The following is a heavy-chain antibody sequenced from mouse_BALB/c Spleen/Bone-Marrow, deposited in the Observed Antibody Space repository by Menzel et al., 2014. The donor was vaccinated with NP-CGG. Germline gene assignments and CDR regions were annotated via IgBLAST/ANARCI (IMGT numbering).Heavy chain of an antibody. CDR2: IWSGGST. CDR1: GFSLTSYG. Sequence: VQRVESGPGLVQPSQSLSITCTVSGFSLTSYGVHWVRQSPGKGLEWLGVIWSGGSTDYNAAFISRLSISKDNSKSQVFFKMNSLQADDTAICYCARNGGTWFAYWGQGTLVTVSA. J-gene: IGHJ3*01. V-gene: IGHV2-4-1*01. CDR3: ARNGGTWFAY.